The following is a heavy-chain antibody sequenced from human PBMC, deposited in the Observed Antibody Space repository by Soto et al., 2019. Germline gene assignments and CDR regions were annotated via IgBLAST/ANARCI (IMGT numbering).Heavy chain of an antibody. V-gene: IGHV1-18*01. D-gene: IGHD1-26*01. Sequence: ASVKVSCKAYGYTFTSYGISWVRQAPGQGPEWMGWINPYNGDTNYAQKFQGRVTMTTDTSTSTAYMDLGSLRSDDTAVYYCARDTTSSPLDYWGQGTLVTVSS. CDR1: GYTFTSYG. CDR2: INPYNGDT. CDR3: ARDTTSSPLDY. J-gene: IGHJ4*02.